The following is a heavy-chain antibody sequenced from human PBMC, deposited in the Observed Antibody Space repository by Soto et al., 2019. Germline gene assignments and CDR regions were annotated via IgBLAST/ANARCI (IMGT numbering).Heavy chain of an antibody. Sequence: QVQLQESGPGLVKPSETLSLTCTVSGDSMSGFYWSWIRQPPGKGLEWIGYINYVGRTSYYSPSLQSRVTISLDSSKNQFSLTLSSVTAADTAVYFCARFRRNYFDHLGQGTLVTVSS. CDR2: INYVGRTS. CDR3: ARFRRNYFDH. V-gene: IGHV4-59*01. D-gene: IGHD3-10*01. J-gene: IGHJ4*02. CDR1: GDSMSGFY.